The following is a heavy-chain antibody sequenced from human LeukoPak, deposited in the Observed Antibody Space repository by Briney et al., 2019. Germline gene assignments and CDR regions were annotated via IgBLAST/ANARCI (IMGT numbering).Heavy chain of an antibody. CDR1: GFTFGSYE. Sequence: GGSLRLSCVASGFTFGSYEMHWVRQAPGKGLEWISYISSSGSTIEYTDSVKGRFTISRDNAKKSLYLQMDSLRAEDTAVYYCAREGYYGDSDYWGQGTLVTVSS. V-gene: IGHV3-48*03. J-gene: IGHJ4*02. CDR3: AREGYYGDSDY. CDR2: ISSSGSTI. D-gene: IGHD4-17*01.